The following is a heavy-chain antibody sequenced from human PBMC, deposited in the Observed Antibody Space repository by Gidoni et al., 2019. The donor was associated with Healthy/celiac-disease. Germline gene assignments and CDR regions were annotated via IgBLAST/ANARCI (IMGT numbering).Heavy chain of an antibody. CDR2: INHSGST. CDR3: ARGRRDFWSGDQRIEPQDGGDY. V-gene: IGHV4-34*01. D-gene: IGHD3-3*01. CDR1: GGSFSGYY. J-gene: IGHJ4*02. Sequence: QVQLQQWGAGLLKPSETLSLTCAVYGGSFSGYYWSWIRQPPGKGLEWIGEINHSGSTNYNPSLKSRVTISVDTSKNQFSLKLSSVTAADTAVYYCARGRRDFWSGDQRIEPQDGGDYWGQGTLVTVSS.